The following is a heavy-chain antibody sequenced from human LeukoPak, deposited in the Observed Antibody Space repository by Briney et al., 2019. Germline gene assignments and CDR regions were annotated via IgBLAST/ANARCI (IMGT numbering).Heavy chain of an antibody. J-gene: IGHJ4*02. V-gene: IGHV3-30-3*01. CDR1: GFTFSNYA. D-gene: IGHD4-23*01. Sequence: GGSLRLSCAASGFTFSNYAFHWVRQAPGKGLEWVTVISFDGTNKYYADSVKGRFTISRDNSKNTVYLQMSSLKASDTAMYYCARRPDYDGNHFDYWGQGTLVTVSS. CDR2: ISFDGTNK. CDR3: ARRPDYDGNHFDY.